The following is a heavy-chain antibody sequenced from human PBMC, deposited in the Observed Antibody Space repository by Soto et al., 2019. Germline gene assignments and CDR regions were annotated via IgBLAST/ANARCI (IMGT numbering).Heavy chain of an antibody. Sequence: QVQLVESGGGLVKPGGSLRLSCAASGFTFSDYYMSWIRQAPGKGLEWVSYISSSSSYTNYADSVKGRFTISRDNAKNSLYLQMNSLRAEDTAVYYCAIVLITKYYFDYWGQGTLVTVSS. V-gene: IGHV3-11*06. J-gene: IGHJ4*02. CDR2: ISSSSSYT. D-gene: IGHD2-2*01. CDR1: GFTFSDYY. CDR3: AIVLITKYYFDY.